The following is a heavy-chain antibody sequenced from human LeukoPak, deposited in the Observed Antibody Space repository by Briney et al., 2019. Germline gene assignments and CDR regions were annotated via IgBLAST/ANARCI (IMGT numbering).Heavy chain of an antibody. D-gene: IGHD6-19*01. CDR2: ISSSSSYT. CDR1: GFAFTDYY. CDR3: AREGSGPLCLYN. Sequence: GGSLRLSCAASGFAFTDYYMSWIRQAPGKGLGWVSYISSSSSYTNYADSVKGRFTISRDNPKNTLYLQMNSLRDEDRAVYYCAREGSGPLCLYNWGEGTLVTVSS. V-gene: IGHV3-11*06. J-gene: IGHJ4*02.